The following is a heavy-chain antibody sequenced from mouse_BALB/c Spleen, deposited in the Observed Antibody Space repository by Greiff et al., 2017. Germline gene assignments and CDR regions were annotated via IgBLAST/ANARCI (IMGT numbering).Heavy chain of an antibody. CDR1: GFTFSDYY. D-gene: IGHD2-4*01. CDR2: ISDGGSYT. Sequence: DVKLVESGGGLVKPGGSLKLSCAASGFTFSDYYMYWVRQTPEKRLEWVATISDGGSYTYYPDSVKGRFTISRDNAKNNLYLQMSSLKSEDTAMYYCARATMITTEYFDVWGAGTTVTVSS. V-gene: IGHV5-4*02. CDR3: ARATMITTEYFDV. J-gene: IGHJ1*01.